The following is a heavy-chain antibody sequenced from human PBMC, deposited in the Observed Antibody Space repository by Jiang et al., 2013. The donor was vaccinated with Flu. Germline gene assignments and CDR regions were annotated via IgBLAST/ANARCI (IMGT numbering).Heavy chain of an antibody. CDR3: ARGQRGYSGYDLGDSDY. V-gene: IGHV1-18*04. CDR1: GYSFTMYG. Sequence: GAEVKKPGASLKVSCKASGYSFTMYGISWVRQAPGRGLEWVGWISTYNGDTKHAQKLQGRVTVTADTSTSTAYMELRSLRSDDTAVYYCARGQRGYSGYDLGDSDYWGQGTLVTVSS. CDR2: ISTYNGDT. D-gene: IGHD5-12*01. J-gene: IGHJ4*02.